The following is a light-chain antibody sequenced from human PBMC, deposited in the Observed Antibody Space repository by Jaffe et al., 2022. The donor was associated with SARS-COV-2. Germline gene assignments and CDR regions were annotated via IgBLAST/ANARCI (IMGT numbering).Light chain of an antibody. V-gene: IGLV2-14*01. CDR1: SSDVGGYNY. J-gene: IGLJ2*01. CDR2: DVT. CDR3: SSYTSSSVL. Sequence: QSALTQPASVSGSPGQSIIISCTGTSSDVGGYNYVSWYQQNPGKAPKLMISDVTNRPSGVSNRFSGSKSGNTASLTISGLQAEDEADYYCSSYTSSSVLFGGGTKLTVL.